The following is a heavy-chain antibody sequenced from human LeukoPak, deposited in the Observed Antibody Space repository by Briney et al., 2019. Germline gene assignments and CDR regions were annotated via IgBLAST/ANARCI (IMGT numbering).Heavy chain of an antibody. Sequence: PGGSLRLSCAGSGFTFRSYAMNWVRQAPGKGMGWVSVISGSGGTAYYADSVKGRFTISRDNSRSMLYLQMNSLTAEDTAIYYCAKDIVVVVAATLVFDSWGQGTVVTVSS. J-gene: IGHJ4*02. D-gene: IGHD2-15*01. CDR3: AKDIVVVVAATLVFDS. CDR1: GFTFRSYA. CDR2: ISGSGGTA. V-gene: IGHV3-23*01.